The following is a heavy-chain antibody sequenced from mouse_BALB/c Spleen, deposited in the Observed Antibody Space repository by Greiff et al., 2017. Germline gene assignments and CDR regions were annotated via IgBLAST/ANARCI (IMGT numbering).Heavy chain of an antibody. J-gene: IGHJ4*01. V-gene: IGHV2-6-4*01. CDR3: AGDYGAPGAMDY. D-gene: IGHD2-4*01. CDR1: GFSLSRYS. Sequence: VQRVESGPGLVAPSQSLSITCTVSGFSLSRYSVHWVRQPPGKGLEWLGMIWGGGSTDYNSALKSRLSISKDNSKSQVFLKMNSLQTDDTAMYYCAGDYGAPGAMDYWGQGTSVTVSS. CDR2: IWGGGST.